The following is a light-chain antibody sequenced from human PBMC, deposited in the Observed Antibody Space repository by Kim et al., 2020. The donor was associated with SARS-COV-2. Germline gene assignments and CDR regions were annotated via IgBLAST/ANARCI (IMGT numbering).Light chain of an antibody. V-gene: IGLV3-9*01. Sequence: SYELTQPVTVSVALGLTARITCRGNNIGSHNVHWYQQRPGQAPVLVIYGDKNRPSGIPERFSGSNSGNTATLTISRVQVGDEADYYCQVWASSTGVFGGGTKLTVL. CDR1: NIGSHN. CDR3: QVWASSTGV. CDR2: GDK. J-gene: IGLJ3*02.